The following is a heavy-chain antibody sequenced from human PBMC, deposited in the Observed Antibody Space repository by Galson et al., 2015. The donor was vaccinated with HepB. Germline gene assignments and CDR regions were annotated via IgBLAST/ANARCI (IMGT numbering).Heavy chain of an antibody. J-gene: IGHJ4*02. CDR3: ARHPPGGRGFFDN. CDR2: MSFGGSA. V-gene: IGHV4-59*08. Sequence: ETLSLTCTISNGSIVALYWSWLRQPPGKSLEWIGYMSFGGSATYNPSLSSRVTIAAATSERQFSLSLTSVTAADTAVYYCARHPPGGRGFFDNWGQGKLVIVSS. CDR1: NGSIVALY. D-gene: IGHD3-16*01.